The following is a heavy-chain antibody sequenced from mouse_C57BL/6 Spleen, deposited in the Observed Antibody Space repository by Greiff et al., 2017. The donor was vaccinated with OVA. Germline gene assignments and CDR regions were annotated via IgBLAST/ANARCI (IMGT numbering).Heavy chain of an antibody. CDR2: IDPENGDT. CDR1: GFNIKDDY. D-gene: IGHD2-3*01. Sequence: VQLQQSGAELVRPGASVKLSCTASGFNIKDDYMHWVKQRPEQGLEWIGWIDPENGDTEYASKFQGKATITADTSSNTAYLQLSSLTSEDSAVYYCARWLPGYFDVWGTGTTVTVSS. J-gene: IGHJ1*03. CDR3: ARWLPGYFDV. V-gene: IGHV14-4*01.